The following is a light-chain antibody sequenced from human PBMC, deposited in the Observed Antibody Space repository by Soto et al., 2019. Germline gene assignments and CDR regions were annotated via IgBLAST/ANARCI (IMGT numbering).Light chain of an antibody. V-gene: IGKV3-20*01. CDR3: QQYGTSPGT. CDR2: GAS. Sequence: EIVLTHSPGTLSLSPVERATLSCSSSQSVSSNYLAWHQQKPGQAPRLLIYGASSRATGIPDRFSGSGSGTDFTLTISRLEPEDFAVYYCQQYGTSPGTFGQGTKVDI. CDR1: QSVSSNY. J-gene: IGKJ1*01.